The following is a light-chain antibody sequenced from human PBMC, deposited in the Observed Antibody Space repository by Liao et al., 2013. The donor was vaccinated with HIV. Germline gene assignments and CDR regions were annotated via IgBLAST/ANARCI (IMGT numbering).Light chain of an antibody. Sequence: SYELTQPPSVSVSPGQTASITCSGDQLGNKNICWYQQKPGQSPVLVIYEDDKRPSGIPERFSGSNSGNTATLTISGTQPVDEADYYCQAWDSTTVIFGGGTKLTVL. CDR1: QLGNKN. CDR3: QAWDSTTVI. V-gene: IGLV3-1*01. CDR2: EDD. J-gene: IGLJ2*01.